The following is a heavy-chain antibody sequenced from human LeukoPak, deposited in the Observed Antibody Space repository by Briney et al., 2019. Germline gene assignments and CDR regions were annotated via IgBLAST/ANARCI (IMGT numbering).Heavy chain of an antibody. D-gene: IGHD1-26*01. Sequence: GSLRLSCAASGFTFSSYAMSWVRQTPGKGLEWVSTITESGDNTHYTESVKGRFTFSRDNSRNTMYLQMNSLRAEDTAIYYCATDYTPYVGASADWGQGTLVTVSS. CDR3: ATDYTPYVGASAD. J-gene: IGHJ4*02. CDR2: ITESGDNT. V-gene: IGHV3-23*01. CDR1: GFTFSSYA.